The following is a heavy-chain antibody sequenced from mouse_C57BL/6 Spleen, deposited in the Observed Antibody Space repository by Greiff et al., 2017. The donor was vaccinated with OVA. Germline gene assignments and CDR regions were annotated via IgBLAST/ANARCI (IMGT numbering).Heavy chain of an antibody. J-gene: IGHJ2*01. V-gene: IGHV1-64*01. CDR3: ARPPRDGYYLDY. Sequence: QVQLQQPGAELVKPGASVKLSCKASGYTFTSYWMHWVKQRPGQGLEWIGMIHPNSGSTNYNEKFKSKATLTVDKSSSTAYMQLSSLTSEDSAVYYCARPPRDGYYLDYGGQGTTLTVSS. D-gene: IGHD2-3*01. CDR1: GYTFTSYW. CDR2: IHPNSGST.